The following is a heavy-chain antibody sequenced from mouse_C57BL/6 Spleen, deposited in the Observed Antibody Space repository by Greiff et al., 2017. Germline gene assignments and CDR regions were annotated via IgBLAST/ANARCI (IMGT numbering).Heavy chain of an antibody. V-gene: IGHV1-80*01. CDR2: IYPGDGDT. J-gene: IGHJ4*01. D-gene: IGHD2-1*01. CDR1: GYAFSSYW. Sequence: QVQLKESGAELVKPGASVKISCKASGYAFSSYWMNWVKQRPGKGLEWIGQIYPGDGDTNYNGKFKGKATLTADKSSSTAYMQLSSLTSEDSAVYFCARGVYYGKGYAMDYWGQGTSVTVSS. CDR3: ARGVYYGKGYAMDY.